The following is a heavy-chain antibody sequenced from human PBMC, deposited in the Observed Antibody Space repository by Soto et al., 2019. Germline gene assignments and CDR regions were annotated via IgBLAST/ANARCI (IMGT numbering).Heavy chain of an antibody. D-gene: IGHD2-15*01. Sequence: QVQLVESGGGVVQPGRSLRLSCAASGFIFSSYGMHWVRQAPGKGLEWVAVISYEGSHTYYADSVKGRFTITRDNSKNTLYLHMNSLRPEDTAVYYCATEVHCGGGSCSWSEGFDYWGQGTLLTVSS. V-gene: IGHV3-30*03. CDR2: ISYEGSHT. CDR1: GFIFSSYG. J-gene: IGHJ4*02. CDR3: ATEVHCGGGSCSWSEGFDY.